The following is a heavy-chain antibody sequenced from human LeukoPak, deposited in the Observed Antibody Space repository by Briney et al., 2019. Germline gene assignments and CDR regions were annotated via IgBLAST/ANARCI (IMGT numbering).Heavy chain of an antibody. CDR3: ARGLWWELGVFDY. V-gene: IGHV4-61*01. CDR2: IYYSGST. D-gene: IGHD2-15*01. J-gene: IGHJ4*02. CDR1: GGSISSSSYY. Sequence: MSSETLSLTCTVSGGSISSSSYYWSWIRQPPGKGLEWIGYIYYSGSTNYNPSLKSRVTISVDTSKNQFSLKLSSVTAADTAVYYCARGLWWELGVFDYWGQGTLVTVSS.